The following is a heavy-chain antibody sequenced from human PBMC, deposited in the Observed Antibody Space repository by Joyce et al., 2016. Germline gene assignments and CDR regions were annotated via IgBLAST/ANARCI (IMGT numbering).Heavy chain of an antibody. CDR1: GYTFSNHA. V-gene: IGHV1-3*01. CDR3: ARVNKRWLQLWFFDY. J-gene: IGHJ4*02. D-gene: IGHD5-18*01. CDR2: INVCNGNT. Sequence: QVQLLQSGAEVKKPGASVKVSCKTSGYTFSNHAMNWVRQAPGQRLEWMGWINVCNGNTKYSQKFQDRVTITRDTSATTVYMELSSLKSDDTGLYYCARVNKRWLQLWFFDYWGQGTLITVSS.